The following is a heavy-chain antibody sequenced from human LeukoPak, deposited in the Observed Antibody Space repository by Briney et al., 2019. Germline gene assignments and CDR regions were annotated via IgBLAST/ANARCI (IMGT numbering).Heavy chain of an antibody. D-gene: IGHD1-26*01. Sequence: PSETLSLTCSVSGGSISSYHWSWIRQPAGKGLEWIGRIYSSGSTNYNPSLKSRVTISGDKSKNQVSLKLSSVTAADTAVYYCARDRVGAMDFDYWGQGTLVTASS. J-gene: IGHJ4*02. CDR3: ARDRVGAMDFDY. CDR1: GGSISSYH. CDR2: IYSSGST. V-gene: IGHV4-4*07.